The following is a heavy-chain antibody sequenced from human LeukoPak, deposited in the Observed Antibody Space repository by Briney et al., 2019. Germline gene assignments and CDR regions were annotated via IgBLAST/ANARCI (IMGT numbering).Heavy chain of an antibody. CDR3: TTDSSTWIQLWSTGDAFDI. D-gene: IGHD5-18*01. Sequence: PGGSLRLSCAASGFTFSNAWMNWVRQAPGKGLEWVGRIKSKTDGGTTDYAAPVKGRFTISRDDSKNTLYLQMNSLKTEDTAVYYCTTDSSTWIQLWSTGDAFDIWGQGTMVTVSS. CDR2: IKSKTDGGTT. CDR1: GFTFSNAW. V-gene: IGHV3-15*07. J-gene: IGHJ3*02.